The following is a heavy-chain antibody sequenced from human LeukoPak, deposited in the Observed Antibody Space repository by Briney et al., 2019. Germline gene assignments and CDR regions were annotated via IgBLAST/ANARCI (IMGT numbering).Heavy chain of an antibody. Sequence: PGGSPRLSCAASGFSLGTDWMNWVRQAPGKGLVWVSRINSDGSTTTYADSVKGRFTISRDNARNTLYLQMNSLRAEDTAVYYCGGGGYLLDYWGQGTLVTVSS. CDR3: GGGGYLLDY. D-gene: IGHD1-26*01. V-gene: IGHV3-74*01. CDR2: INSDGSTT. CDR1: GFSLGTDW. J-gene: IGHJ4*02.